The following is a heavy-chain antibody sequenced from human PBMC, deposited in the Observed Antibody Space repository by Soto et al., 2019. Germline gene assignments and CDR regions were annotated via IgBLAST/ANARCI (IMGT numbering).Heavy chain of an antibody. CDR1: RFTFSSYG. J-gene: IGHJ6*02. V-gene: IGHV3-33*01. D-gene: IGHD2-21*02. CDR2: IWYDGDNK. Sequence: GGSLRLSCVASRFTFSSYGMPWVRQAPGKGLEWVAVIWYDGDNKYYADSVKGRFTISRDNSKNTLYLQMNSLRAEDTAVYYCASAYCGGDCSFIDYYGVDVWGQGTTVTVSS. CDR3: ASAYCGGDCSFIDYYGVDV.